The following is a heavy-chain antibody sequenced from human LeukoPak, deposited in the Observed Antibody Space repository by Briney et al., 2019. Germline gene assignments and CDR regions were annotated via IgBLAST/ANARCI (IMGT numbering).Heavy chain of an antibody. CDR2: IGTAGDT. D-gene: IGHD3-22*01. Sequence: GGSLRLFCAASGFTFSSYYMHWVRQAPGKGLEWVSAIGTAGDTYYPGSVKGRFTISRENAKNSLYLQMDSLRAGDTAVYYCARGYYFDSSGYYYPTPLFDYWGQGTLVTVSS. J-gene: IGHJ4*02. V-gene: IGHV3-13*01. CDR1: GFTFSSYY. CDR3: ARGYYFDSSGYYYPTPLFDY.